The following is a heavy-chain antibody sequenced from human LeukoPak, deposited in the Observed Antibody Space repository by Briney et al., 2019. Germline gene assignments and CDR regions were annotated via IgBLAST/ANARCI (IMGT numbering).Heavy chain of an antibody. V-gene: IGHV1-2*02. J-gene: IGHJ4*02. CDR2: INHNSGVT. D-gene: IGHD5-18*01. Sequence: GASVKVSCKASRYTFTGYYMHWVRQAPGQGLEWMGWINHNSGVTDYAQNFQGRVTMTRDTSISTAYVELSRLRSDDTAVYYCARGTGEGYTYGRYYFDYWGQGTLVTVSS. CDR1: RYTFTGYY. CDR3: ARGTGEGYTYGRYYFDY.